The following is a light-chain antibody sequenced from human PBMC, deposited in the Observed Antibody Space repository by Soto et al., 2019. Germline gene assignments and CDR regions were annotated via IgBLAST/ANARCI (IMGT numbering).Light chain of an antibody. CDR2: DAS. V-gene: IGKV3-11*01. CDR1: QSVSSY. Sequence: EIVLTQSPATLSLSPGERATLSCRASQSVSSYLAWYQQKPGQAPRLLIYDASNRATGIPARFSGSGSGTAFTLTISSLEPDDFAVYYCQQRSNWPPAITFGQGTRLEIK. CDR3: QQRSNWPPAIT. J-gene: IGKJ5*01.